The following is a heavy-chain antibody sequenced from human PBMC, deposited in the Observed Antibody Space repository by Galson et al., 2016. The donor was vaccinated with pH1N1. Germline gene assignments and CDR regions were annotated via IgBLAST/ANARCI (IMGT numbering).Heavy chain of an antibody. D-gene: IGHD3-22*01. CDR2: ISAYNGNA. CDR1: GYTVTTYG. J-gene: IGHJ4*02. V-gene: IGHV1-18*01. Sequence: SVKVSCKASGYTVTTYGVSWVRQAPGQGLEWMGGISAYNGNAYYAQKFQGRFRMTRDTSTGTAYMELTSLRSDDTALYYCAREGNYYNSSYLGDGLDIWGQGTLVTVSS. CDR3: AREGNYYNSSYLGDGLDI.